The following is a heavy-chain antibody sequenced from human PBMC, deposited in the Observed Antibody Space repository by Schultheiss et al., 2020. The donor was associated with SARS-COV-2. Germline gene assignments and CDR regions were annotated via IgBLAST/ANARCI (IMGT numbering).Heavy chain of an antibody. Sequence: GGSLRLSCAASGFTFSTYWMHWVCQAQGKGLEWVAVISYDGSNKYNADSVKGRFTISRDNAKNSLYLQMNSLRAEDTAVYYCARDLDSEHAGTGFDYWGQGTLVTVSS. CDR1: GFTFSTYW. D-gene: IGHD1-1*01. J-gene: IGHJ4*02. V-gene: IGHV3-30*03. CDR3: ARDLDSEHAGTGFDY. CDR2: ISYDGSNK.